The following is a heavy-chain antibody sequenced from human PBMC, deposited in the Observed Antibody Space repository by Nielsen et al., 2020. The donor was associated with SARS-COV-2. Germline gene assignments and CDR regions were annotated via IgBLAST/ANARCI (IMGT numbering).Heavy chain of an antibody. CDR3: TRAPYSSGDFDF. CDR2: IWYDGSEI. CDR1: GFTFGSNG. D-gene: IGHD6-25*01. Sequence: GESLKISCAASGFTFGSNGMHWVRQAPGKGLEWLAVIWYDGSEIYYADSVNGRFTISRDTSKNTMYLQMNSLRVEDTAVYYCTRAPYSSGDFDFWGQGTLVTVSS. V-gene: IGHV3-33*01. J-gene: IGHJ4*02.